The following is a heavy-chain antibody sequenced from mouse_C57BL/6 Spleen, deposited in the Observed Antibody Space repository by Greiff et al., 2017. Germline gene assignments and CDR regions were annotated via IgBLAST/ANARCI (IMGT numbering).Heavy chain of an antibody. V-gene: IGHV8-8*01. CDR3: ARIDYYGSRGAWFAY. D-gene: IGHD1-1*01. Sequence: QVTLKESGPGILQPSQTLSLTCSFSGFSLSTFGMGVGWLRQPSGKGLEWLAHIWWDDDKYYNPALKSRLTISKDTSKNQVFHKIAKVDTADTATYYCARIDYYGSRGAWFAYWGQGTLVTVSA. CDR2: IWWDDDK. CDR1: GFSLSTFGMG. J-gene: IGHJ3*01.